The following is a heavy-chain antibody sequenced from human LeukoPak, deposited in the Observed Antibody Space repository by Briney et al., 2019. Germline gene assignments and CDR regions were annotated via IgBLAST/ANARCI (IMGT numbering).Heavy chain of an antibody. Sequence: PSETLSLTCTVSGGSISSYYWSWIRQPPGKGLEWIGYIYCSGSTNYNPSLKSRVTISVDTSKNQFSLKLSSVTAADTAVYYCARTPRYSNRYYYYYYYMDVWGKGTTVAVSS. V-gene: IGHV4-59*01. CDR3: ARTPRYSNRYYYYYYYMDV. D-gene: IGHD4-11*01. J-gene: IGHJ6*03. CDR1: GGSISSYY. CDR2: IYCSGST.